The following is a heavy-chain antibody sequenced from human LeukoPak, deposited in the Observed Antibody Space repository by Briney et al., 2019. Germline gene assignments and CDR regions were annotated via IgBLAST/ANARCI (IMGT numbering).Heavy chain of an antibody. J-gene: IGHJ4*02. CDR3: AKSPSLLLWFGEAGDY. CDR1: AFTFSSDA. CDR2: ISGSGGSK. D-gene: IGHD3-10*01. Sequence: GGSLRLSCSASAFTFSSDAMSWVRHAPGNGREWVSAISGSGGSKYYADSLKVRFTSARDNTKNTMYLRMNSLKDEDTPVYYCAKSPSLLLWFGEAGDYWGQGTLVTVSS. V-gene: IGHV3-23*01.